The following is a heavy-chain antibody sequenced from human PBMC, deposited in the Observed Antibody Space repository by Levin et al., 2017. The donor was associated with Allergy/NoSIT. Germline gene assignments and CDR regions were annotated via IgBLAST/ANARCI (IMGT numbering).Heavy chain of an antibody. Sequence: PGGSLRLSCAASGFTFSSYGMHWVRQAPGKGLEWVAIISYDGSNKYYADSVKGRFTISRDNSKNTLYLQMNSLRAEDTAVYYCAKNWLQLWYFDYWGQGTLVTVSS. CDR1: GFTFSSYG. D-gene: IGHD5-24*01. V-gene: IGHV3-30*18. CDR2: ISYDGSNK. CDR3: AKNWLQLWYFDY. J-gene: IGHJ4*02.